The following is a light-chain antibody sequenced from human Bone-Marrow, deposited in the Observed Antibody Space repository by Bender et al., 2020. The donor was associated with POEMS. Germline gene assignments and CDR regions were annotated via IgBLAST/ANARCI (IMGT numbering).Light chain of an antibody. V-gene: IGLV2-14*03. Sequence: QSALTQPPSASGSPGQSVTISCTGTSSDVGGYNYVSWYQQHPGKVPKLMIYDVSNRPSGVSNRFSGSKSGTSASLAITGLQAEDEGDYYCQSYDNSLGGWVFGGGTKLTVL. CDR1: SSDVGGYNY. J-gene: IGLJ3*02. CDR3: QSYDNSLGGWV. CDR2: DVS.